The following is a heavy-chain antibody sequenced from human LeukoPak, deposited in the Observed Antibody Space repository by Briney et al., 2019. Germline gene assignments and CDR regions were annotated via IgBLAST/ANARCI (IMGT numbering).Heavy chain of an antibody. CDR1: GGSISSYY. CDR2: IYASGST. CDR3: ARDPRGIVGANHNWFDP. D-gene: IGHD1-26*01. J-gene: IGHJ5*02. Sequence: SETLSLTCTVSGGSISSYYWSWIRQPAGKGLEWIGRIYASGSTNYNPSLKSRVTMSVDTSKSQFSLKLISVTAADTAVYYCARDPRGIVGANHNWFDPWGQGTLVAVSS. V-gene: IGHV4-4*07.